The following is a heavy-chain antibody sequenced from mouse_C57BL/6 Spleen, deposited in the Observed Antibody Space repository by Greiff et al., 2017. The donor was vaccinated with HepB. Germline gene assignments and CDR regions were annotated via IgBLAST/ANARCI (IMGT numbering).Heavy chain of an antibody. J-gene: IGHJ4*01. CDR3: AKKEGDGYAMDY. V-gene: IGHV2-5*01. Sequence: QVQLQQSGPGLVQPSQSLSITCTVSGFSLTSYGVHWVRQSPGKGLEWLGVIWRGGSTDYNAAFMSRLSITKDNSKSQVFLKMNSLQADDTAIYYCAKKEGDGYAMDYWGQGTSVTVSS. CDR1: GFSLTSYG. CDR2: IWRGGST.